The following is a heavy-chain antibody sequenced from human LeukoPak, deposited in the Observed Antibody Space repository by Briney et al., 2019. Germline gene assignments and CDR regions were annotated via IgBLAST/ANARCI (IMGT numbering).Heavy chain of an antibody. V-gene: IGHV1-2*07. J-gene: IGHJ5*02. CDR3: AIIFGGNWYLLFDP. CDR1: RHTFCGWR. Sequence: ASVKVSCRASRHTFCGWRIHWVRQAPGQGLEWMGWINPNSGDTNYAYKFQGRVTMTSDTSVNTLYMELSSLRSDDTAMYYCAIIFGGNWYLLFDPWGRGTLDTVSS. D-gene: IGHD3-9*01. CDR2: INPNSGDT.